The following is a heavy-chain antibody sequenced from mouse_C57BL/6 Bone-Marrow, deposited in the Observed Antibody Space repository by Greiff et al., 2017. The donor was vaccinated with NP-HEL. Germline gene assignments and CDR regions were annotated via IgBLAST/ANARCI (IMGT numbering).Heavy chain of an antibody. J-gene: IGHJ1*03. Sequence: EVQGVESGGGLVKPGGSLKLSCAASGFTFSDYGMHWVRQAPEKGLEWVACISSGSSTIYYADTVKGRFTISRDNAKNTLFLQMTSLRSEDTAMYYCARPSYYGSSYWYFDVWGTGTTVTVSS. D-gene: IGHD1-1*01. V-gene: IGHV5-17*01. CDR1: GFTFSDYG. CDR2: ISSGSSTI. CDR3: ARPSYYGSSYWYFDV.